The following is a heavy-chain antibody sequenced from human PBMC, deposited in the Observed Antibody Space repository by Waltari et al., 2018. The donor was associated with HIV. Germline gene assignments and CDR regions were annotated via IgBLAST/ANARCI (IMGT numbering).Heavy chain of an antibody. CDR2: ISYDGIKK. D-gene: IGHD3-22*01. Sequence: QVQLVESGGGVVQPGRFLRLSCAASGFTFSSYAMHWVRQAPGKGLEWVAVISYDGIKKYYADSVKGRFTISRDNSKNTLYLQMNSLRAEDTAVYYCARDGGNSGYYFIYFDSWGQGTLVTVSS. V-gene: IGHV3-30*04. J-gene: IGHJ4*02. CDR3: ARDGGNSGYYFIYFDS. CDR1: GFTFSSYA.